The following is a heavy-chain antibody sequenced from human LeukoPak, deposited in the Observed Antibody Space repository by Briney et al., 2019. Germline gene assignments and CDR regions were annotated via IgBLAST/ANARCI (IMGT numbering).Heavy chain of an antibody. J-gene: IGHJ4*02. Sequence: ASVKVSCKASGYTFTSYYMHWVRQAPGQGLEWMGIINPSGGSTSYAQKFQGRVTMTRDTSTSTAYMKLSRLRSDDTAVYYCARDSIVSIDYWGQGTLVTVSS. D-gene: IGHD2-15*01. V-gene: IGHV1-46*01. CDR1: GYTFTSYY. CDR2: INPSGGST. CDR3: ARDSIVSIDY.